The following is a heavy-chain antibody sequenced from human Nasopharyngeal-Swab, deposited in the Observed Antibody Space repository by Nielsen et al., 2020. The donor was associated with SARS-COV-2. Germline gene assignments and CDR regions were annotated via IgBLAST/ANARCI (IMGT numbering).Heavy chain of an antibody. CDR1: GFTFSDYW. CDR2: IKQDGGDQ. J-gene: IGHJ4*02. CDR3: VRDSGSYLGIDY. V-gene: IGHV3-7*01. D-gene: IGHD1-26*01. Sequence: GGSLRLSCVASGFTFSDYWMNWVRQSPGRGLEWVANIKQDGGDQRYVDSVKGRFTTSRDNAKNSLYLQMNSLRAEDTAVYYCVRDSGSYLGIDYWGQGTLVAVSS.